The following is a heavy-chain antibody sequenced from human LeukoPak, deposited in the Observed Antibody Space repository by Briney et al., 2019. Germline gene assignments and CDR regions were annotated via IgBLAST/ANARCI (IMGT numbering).Heavy chain of an antibody. J-gene: IGHJ4*02. D-gene: IGHD5-24*01. CDR2: MYHSGST. CDR1: GYSISSAYY. Sequence: PSETLSLTCSVSGYSISSAYYWGWIRQPPGKGLEWIGTMYHSGSTNYNPSLKSRVTISVDTSKNQFSLKLNSVTAADTAVYYCARGRDGYNFLNRGEYYYFDYWGQGTLVTVSS. V-gene: IGHV4-38-2*02. CDR3: ARGRDGYNFLNRGEYYYFDY.